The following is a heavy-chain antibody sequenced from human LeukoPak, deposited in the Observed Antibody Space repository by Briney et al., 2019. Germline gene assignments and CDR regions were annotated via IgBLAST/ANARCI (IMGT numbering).Heavy chain of an antibody. D-gene: IGHD3-22*01. CDR3: VGGYYYDSSGYYPYDAFDI. Sequence: ASVKVSCKASGYTFTSYGISWVRQAPGQGLEWMGWTSAYNGNTNYAQKLQGRVTMTTDTSTSTAYMELRSLRSDDTAVYYCVGGYYYDSSGYYPYDAFDIWGQGTMVTVSS. CDR2: TSAYNGNT. J-gene: IGHJ3*02. CDR1: GYTFTSYG. V-gene: IGHV1-18*01.